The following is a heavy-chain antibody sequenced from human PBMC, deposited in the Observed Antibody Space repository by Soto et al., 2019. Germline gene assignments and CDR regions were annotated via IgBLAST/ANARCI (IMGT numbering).Heavy chain of an antibody. CDR3: AREGTWLLHYFDY. CDR1: GGSISSGDYY. V-gene: IGHV4-30-4*01. D-gene: IGHD3-22*01. J-gene: IGHJ4*02. CDR2: IYYSGST. Sequence: SETLSLTCTVSGGSISSGDYYWSWIRQPPGKGLEWIGYIYYSGSTYYNPSLKSRVTISVDTSKNQFSLKLSSVTAADTAVYYCAREGTWLLHYFDYWGQGTLVTVSS.